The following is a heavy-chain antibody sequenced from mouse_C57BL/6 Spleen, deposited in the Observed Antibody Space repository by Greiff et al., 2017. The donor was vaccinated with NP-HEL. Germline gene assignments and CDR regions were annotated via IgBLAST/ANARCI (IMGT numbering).Heavy chain of an antibody. D-gene: IGHD2-5*01. CDR3: ARSDSNYGRRYAMDY. CDR2: IYPRSGNT. J-gene: IGHJ4*01. V-gene: IGHV1-81*01. CDR1: GYTFTSYG. Sequence: LQESGAELARPGASVKLSCKASGYTFTSYGISWVKQRTGQGLEWIGEIYPRSGNTYYNEKFKGKATLTADKSSSTAYMELRSLTSEDSAVYFCARSDSNYGRRYAMDYWGQGTSVTVSS.